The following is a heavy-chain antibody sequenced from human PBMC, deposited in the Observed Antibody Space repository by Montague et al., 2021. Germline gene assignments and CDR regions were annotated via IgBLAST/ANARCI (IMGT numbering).Heavy chain of an antibody. CDR2: MRSSGSP. D-gene: IGHD7-27*01. J-gene: IGHJ4*01. CDR3: GRDYWGSIDY. V-gene: IGHV4-59*02. Sequence: SETLSLTCSVSGGSVNCYDWRWIRQPPGKGLGWIGYMRSSGSPNYNPSFKSRLAISIDRSRNQFSLELSFVTAADTAIYFCGRDYWGSIDYWGHGILVTVSS. CDR1: GGSVNCYD.